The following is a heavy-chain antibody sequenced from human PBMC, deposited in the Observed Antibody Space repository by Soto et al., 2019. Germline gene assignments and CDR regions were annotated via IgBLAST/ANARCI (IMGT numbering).Heavy chain of an antibody. V-gene: IGHV1-18*04. J-gene: IGHJ4*02. CDR2: IRGYNGDT. D-gene: IGHD4-4*01. CDR3: ARGRHRNPDY. CDR1: GYTFINFG. Sequence: QVPLVQSGGEVKKPGASVRVSCKTSGYTFINFGITWVRQAPGQGLEWVGKIRGYNGDTNYAPKLQGRVTMTTDTSTSTAYLELRTLISDDTAVYYCARGRHRNPDYWGQGTLVTVSS.